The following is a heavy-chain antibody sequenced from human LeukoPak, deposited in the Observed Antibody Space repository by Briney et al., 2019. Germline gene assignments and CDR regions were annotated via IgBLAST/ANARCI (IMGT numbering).Heavy chain of an antibody. D-gene: IGHD3-22*01. CDR1: GFALSSYE. CDR3: ARVPTYYYDSSGYYGGGTFDY. CDR2: ISSSGSII. V-gene: IGHV3-48*03. J-gene: IGHJ4*02. Sequence: GGSLRLSCAASGFALSSYEINWVRQAPGKGLEWVAYISSSGSIIYFADSVKGRFTISRDNAKNSLYLQMNSLRADDTAVYYCARVPTYYYDSSGYYGGGTFDYWGQGTLVTVSS.